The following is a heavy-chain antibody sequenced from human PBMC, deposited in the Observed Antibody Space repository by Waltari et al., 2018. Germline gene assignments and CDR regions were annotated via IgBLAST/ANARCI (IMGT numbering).Heavy chain of an antibody. D-gene: IGHD2-15*01. CDR2: VNPEDGEI. J-gene: IGHJ4*02. Sequence: QVQLEQSGAEVKKPGASMKVSCKVSGYALSELSMHWVRQAPGEGLEWMGGVNPEDGEIIYAQKCRGRVTMTEDTSTETVYMDLSSLRSEDTAVYYCATSNSGGRRGFDYWGQGTLVTVSS. CDR3: ATSNSGGRRGFDY. V-gene: IGHV1-24*01. CDR1: GYALSELS.